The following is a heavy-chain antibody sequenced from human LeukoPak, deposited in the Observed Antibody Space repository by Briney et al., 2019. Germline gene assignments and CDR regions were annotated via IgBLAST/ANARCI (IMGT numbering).Heavy chain of an antibody. CDR2: IYSGGGT. Sequence: GGSLRLSCAASGFTVSNNYMSWVRQAPGKGLEWVSVIYSGGGTYYADSVKGRFTISRDNSKNTLYLQMNSLRAEDTAVYYCAKDWYYDIIADAFDIWGQGTMVTVSS. CDR3: AKDWYYDIIADAFDI. D-gene: IGHD3-9*01. J-gene: IGHJ3*02. V-gene: IGHV3-66*01. CDR1: GFTVSNNY.